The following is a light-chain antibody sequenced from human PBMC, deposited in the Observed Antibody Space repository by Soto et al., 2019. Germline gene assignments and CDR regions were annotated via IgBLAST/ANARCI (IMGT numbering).Light chain of an antibody. J-gene: IGKJ5*01. CDR1: QSVSGRY. V-gene: IGKV3D-15*01. Sequence: EIVMTQSPATLSVSPGERATRSCRANQSVSGRYLAWYQQKPGQATRLIIYGASSRANGIPDRFSGSGSGTDFTLTLNSLQSEDVGVYYCQQYNNWHPSTFGQGTRLEIK. CDR3: QQYNNWHPST. CDR2: GAS.